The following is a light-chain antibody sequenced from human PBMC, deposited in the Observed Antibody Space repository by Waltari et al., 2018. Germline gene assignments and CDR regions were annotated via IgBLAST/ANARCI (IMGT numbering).Light chain of an antibody. V-gene: IGLV4-69*01. CDR1: SGHSNYA. CDR2: VNSDGRH. CDR3: QTGGFGIWV. Sequence: QLLLTQSPSASASLGASVKLTCTVSSGHSNYAIAWHQQHPHKGPRYLMKVNSDGRHIKGDGIPDRFSGSSSGAEHYLTISSLQSEDEADYYCQTGGFGIWVFGGGTKLTVL. J-gene: IGLJ3*02.